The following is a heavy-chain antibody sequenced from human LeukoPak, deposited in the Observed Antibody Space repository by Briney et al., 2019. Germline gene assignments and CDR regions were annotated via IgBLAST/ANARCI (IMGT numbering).Heavy chain of an antibody. CDR3: ARPHDGNWFDP. V-gene: IGHV4-34*01. CDR1: GGSFSGYY. CDR2: INHSGST. J-gene: IGHJ5*02. Sequence: SSETLSLTCAVYGGSFSGYYWSWIRQPPGKGPEWIGEINHSGSTNYNPSLKSRVTISVDTSKNQFSLKLSSVTAADTAVYYCARPHDGNWFDPWGQGTLVTLSS.